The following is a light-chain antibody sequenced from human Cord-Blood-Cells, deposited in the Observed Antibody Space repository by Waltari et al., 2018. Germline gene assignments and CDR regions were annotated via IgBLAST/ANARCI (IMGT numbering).Light chain of an antibody. CDR2: EVS. CDR3: SSYTSSSTLVV. CDR1: SSDVGGYNY. J-gene: IGLJ2*01. Sequence: QSALTQPASVSGSPGQSITISCTGTSSDVGGYNYVSWYQQHPGKAPKLMIYEVSTRTSGVSNRFSGSKSGNTASLTISGLQAEDEADYYCSSYTSSSTLVVFGGGTKLTVL. V-gene: IGLV2-14*01.